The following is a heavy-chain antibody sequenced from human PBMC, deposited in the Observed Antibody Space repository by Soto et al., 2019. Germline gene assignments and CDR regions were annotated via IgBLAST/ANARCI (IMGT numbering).Heavy chain of an antibody. CDR1: GFTFSSYG. CDR3: AKLQEASGLLPSYIDY. CDR2: ISYDGSNK. D-gene: IGHD2-15*01. V-gene: IGHV3-30*18. J-gene: IGHJ4*02. Sequence: GGSLRLSCAASGFTFSSYGMHWVRQAPGKGLEWVAVISYDGSNKYYADSVKGRFTLSRDNSKNTLFLQMSSLRAEDTAVYYCAKLQEASGLLPSYIDYWGQGTLVTVSS.